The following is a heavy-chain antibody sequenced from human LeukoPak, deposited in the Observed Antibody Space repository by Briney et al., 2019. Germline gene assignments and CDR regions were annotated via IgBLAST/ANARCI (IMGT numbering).Heavy chain of an antibody. CDR3: ARDSLVHGKPHFFYYMDV. Sequence: GKSLRLSCAASGFTFSDYGMHWLREAPGKAVEWVAVVWFDGSNDYYAASVTGRYTVARDNSKNTLYLQMNKLKAEDTALYYCARDSLVHGKPHFFYYMDVWGRGTTVTVSS. CDR2: VWFDGSND. J-gene: IGHJ6*03. CDR1: GFTFSDYG. D-gene: IGHD6-6*01. V-gene: IGHV3-33*01.